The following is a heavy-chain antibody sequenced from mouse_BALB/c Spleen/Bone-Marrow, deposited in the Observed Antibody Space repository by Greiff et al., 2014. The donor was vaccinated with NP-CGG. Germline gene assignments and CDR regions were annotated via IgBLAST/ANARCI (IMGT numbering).Heavy chain of an antibody. CDR3: ANWDWFAN. J-gene: IGHJ3*01. CDR2: INPYNGGT. Sequence: EVQLQQSGPELVKPGASMKISCKASGYSFTAYTMNWVKQSHGENPEWIGLINPYNGGTTYNQKFKDKATLTVDKSSSTAYMELLSLTSEDSAVYYCANWDWFANWGQGTLVTVS. V-gene: IGHV1-26*01. CDR1: GYSFTAYT. D-gene: IGHD4-1*01.